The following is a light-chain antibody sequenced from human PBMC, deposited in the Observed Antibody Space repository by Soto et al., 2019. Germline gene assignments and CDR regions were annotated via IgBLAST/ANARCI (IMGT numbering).Light chain of an antibody. Sequence: QSALTQPASVSGSPGQSITISCTGTSSDVGGYNYVSWFQQHPGKAPKLMIYDVSSRPSGASNRFFGSKSGNTASVTISGLQAEEDADYCCSSYTSTSTLVFGTGTKLTVL. V-gene: IGLV2-14*01. CDR3: SSYTSTSTLV. J-gene: IGLJ1*01. CDR2: DVS. CDR1: SSDVGGYNY.